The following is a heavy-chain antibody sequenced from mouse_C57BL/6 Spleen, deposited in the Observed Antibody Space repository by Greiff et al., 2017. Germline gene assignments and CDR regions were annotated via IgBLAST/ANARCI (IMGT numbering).Heavy chain of an antibody. CDR3: ARHKGDYSYYFDY. D-gene: IGHD1-1*01. V-gene: IGHV5-6*01. CDR1: GFTFSSYG. J-gene: IGHJ2*01. Sequence: EVMLVESGGDLVKPGGSLKLSCAASGFTFSSYGMSWVRQTPDKRLEWVATISTGGSYTYYPDSVKGRFTISRDNAKNTLYLQMSSLKSEDTAMYYCARHKGDYSYYFDYWGQGTTLTVSS. CDR2: ISTGGSYT.